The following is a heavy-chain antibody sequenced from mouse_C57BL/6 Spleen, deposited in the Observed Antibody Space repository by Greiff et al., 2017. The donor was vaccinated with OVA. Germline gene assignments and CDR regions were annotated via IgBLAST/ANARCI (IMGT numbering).Heavy chain of an antibody. CDR2: IYPGDGDT. V-gene: IGHV1-82*01. Sequence: QVQLKESGPELVKPGASVKISCKASGYAFSSSWMNWVKQRPGKGLEWIGRIYPGDGDTNYNGKFKGKATLTADKSSSTAYMQLSSLTSEDSAVYFCASYGGWFAYWGQGTLVTVSA. D-gene: IGHD1-1*01. CDR3: ASYGGWFAY. CDR1: GYAFSSSW. J-gene: IGHJ3*01.